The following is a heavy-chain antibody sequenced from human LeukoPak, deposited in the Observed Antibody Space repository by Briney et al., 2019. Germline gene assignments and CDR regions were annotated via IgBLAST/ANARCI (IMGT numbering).Heavy chain of an antibody. Sequence: GGSLRLSCAASKFIFSDYYMSWIRQAPGKGLEWISCISSSTSTIYYADSVRGRFTVSRDNAKNSLYLEMNNLSAEDTAVYYCAKDRAAAGTPPPFDYWGQGTLVTVSS. CDR3: AKDRAAAGTPPPFDY. CDR1: KFIFSDYY. D-gene: IGHD6-13*01. CDR2: ISSSTSTI. V-gene: IGHV3-11*01. J-gene: IGHJ4*02.